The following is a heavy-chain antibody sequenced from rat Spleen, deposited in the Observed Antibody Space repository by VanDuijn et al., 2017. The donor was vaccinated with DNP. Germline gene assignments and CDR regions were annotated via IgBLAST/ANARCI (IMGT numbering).Heavy chain of an antibody. CDR1: GFSLTSFH. J-gene: IGHJ4*01. V-gene: IGHV2-32*01. Sequence: QVQLKESGPGLVQPSQTLSLTCIVSGFSLTSFHVHWVRQPSGNGLEWMGVMWSDGDTSFTSALKSRLSITRDTSKSQVFLKMNSLKTDDTGTYYCTRDQDYYYDGGYYPTMDAWGQGTSVTVSS. D-gene: IGHD1-12*02. CDR3: TRDQDYYYDGGYYPTMDA. CDR2: MWSDGDT.